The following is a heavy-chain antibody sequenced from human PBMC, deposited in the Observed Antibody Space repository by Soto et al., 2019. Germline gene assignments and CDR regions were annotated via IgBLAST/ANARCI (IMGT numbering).Heavy chain of an antibody. Sequence: GGSLRLSCAASGFPFSSYARSWVRQDPGKGLEWVSAISGSGGSTYYADSVKGRFTISRDNSKNTLYLQMNSLRAEDTAVYYCASNVLRYFDAHLYFQHWGQGTLVTVSS. D-gene: IGHD3-9*01. V-gene: IGHV3-23*01. CDR2: ISGSGGST. J-gene: IGHJ1*01. CDR3: ASNVLRYFDAHLYFQH. CDR1: GFPFSSYA.